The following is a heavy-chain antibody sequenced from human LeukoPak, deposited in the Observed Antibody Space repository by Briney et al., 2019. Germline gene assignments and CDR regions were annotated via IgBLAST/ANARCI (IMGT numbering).Heavy chain of an antibody. CDR2: INHSGST. CDR1: GGSFSGYY. D-gene: IGHD2-8*01. V-gene: IGHV4-34*01. J-gene: IGHJ3*02. CDR3: ARLLSADIVLMVYAIPNAFDI. Sequence: PSETLSLTCAVYGGSFSGYYWSWIRQPPGKGLEWIGEINHSGSTNYNPSLKSRVTISVDTSKNQFSLKLSSVTAADTAVYYCARLLSADIVLMVYAIPNAFDIWGQGTMVTVSS.